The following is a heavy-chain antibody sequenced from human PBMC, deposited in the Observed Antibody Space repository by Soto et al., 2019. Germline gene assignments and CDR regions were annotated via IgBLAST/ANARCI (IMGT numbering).Heavy chain of an antibody. V-gene: IGHV3-23*01. CDR2: ITRSGDNT. D-gene: IGHD6-13*01. Sequence: EVQLLESGGGLVQPGGSLRLSCAASGLTFSSFAMRWVRQPPGKGLEWVSSITRSGDNTYYGDSVKGRFTISRDNSKNTRYLQMNSLRVEDTAVYYCAKRVAVGKYYCGLDVWGQGTTVTVSS. J-gene: IGHJ6*02. CDR3: AKRVAVGKYYCGLDV. CDR1: GLTFSSFA.